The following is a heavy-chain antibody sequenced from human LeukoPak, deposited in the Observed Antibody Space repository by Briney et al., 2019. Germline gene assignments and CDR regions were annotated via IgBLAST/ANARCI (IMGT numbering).Heavy chain of an antibody. V-gene: IGHV4-39*01. CDR2: IYYGGSP. CDR1: GGSISSSSYY. D-gene: IGHD5-12*01. J-gene: IGHJ4*02. Sequence: SETLSLTCTVSGGSISSSSYYWGWIRQPPGKGLEWIGSIYYGGSPYYNPSLKSRVTISVDTSKNQFSLKLSSVTAADTAVYYCASQQWLLDYWGQGTLVTVSS. CDR3: ASQQWLLDY.